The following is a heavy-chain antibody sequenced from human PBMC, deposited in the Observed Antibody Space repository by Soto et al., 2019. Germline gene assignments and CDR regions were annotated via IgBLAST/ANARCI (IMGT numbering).Heavy chain of an antibody. J-gene: IGHJ4*02. CDR2: ISGGGDTT. CDR3: AKHGPQYSSSLPHY. D-gene: IGHD6-13*01. CDR1: GFTFNNYA. V-gene: IGHV3-23*01. Sequence: GGSLRLSCAGSGFTFNNYAMTWVRQAPGKGPEWVSAISGGGDTTYYADSVKGRFTISRDNSKNTLYLQMNSLRAEDTAVYYCAKHGPQYSSSLPHYWGQGTLVTVSS.